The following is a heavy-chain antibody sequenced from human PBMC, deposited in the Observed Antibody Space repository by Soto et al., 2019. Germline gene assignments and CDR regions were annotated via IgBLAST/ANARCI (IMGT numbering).Heavy chain of an antibody. Sequence: QVQLQESGPGLVKPSGTLSLTCAVSGGSISSSNWWSWVRQPPGKGLEWIGEIYHSGSTNYNPSLESRVTISVDKSKNQFSLKLSSVTAADTAVYYCARKKSSSGWTRDFDYWGQGTLVTVYS. J-gene: IGHJ4*02. D-gene: IGHD6-19*01. CDR2: IYHSGST. CDR3: ARKKSSSGWTRDFDY. CDR1: GGSISSSNW. V-gene: IGHV4-4*02.